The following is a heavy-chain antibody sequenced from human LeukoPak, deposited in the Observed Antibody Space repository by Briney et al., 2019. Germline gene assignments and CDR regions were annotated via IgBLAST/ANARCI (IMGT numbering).Heavy chain of an antibody. CDR2: IYHGEST. Sequence: PGGSLRLSCAASGFTFSSYSMNWVRQAPGKGLEWISAIYHGESTSYADSVKGRFTISRDNSKNTLFLQMNSLRAEDTAVYYCVASTYSQRNYFDVWGQGTLVTVSS. CDR1: GFTFSSYS. CDR3: VASTYSQRNYFDV. D-gene: IGHD6-19*01. V-gene: IGHV3-53*01. J-gene: IGHJ4*02.